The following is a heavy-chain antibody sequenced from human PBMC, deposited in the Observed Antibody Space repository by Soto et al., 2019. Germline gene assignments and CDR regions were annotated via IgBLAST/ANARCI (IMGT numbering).Heavy chain of an antibody. Sequence: QVQLVESGGGVVQPGTSLRLSCEASGFTFSGFGMHWVRQAPGKGLEWVAVIWYDGSKKYYADCVKGRFTISRVNSKNVLYLQMNSLRAEDTAVYYSARGRGGSYGGNSAHFDIWGQGTLVTVSS. CDR3: ARGRGGSYGGNSAHFDI. CDR1: GFTFSGFG. J-gene: IGHJ3*02. CDR2: IWYDGSKK. V-gene: IGHV3-33*01. D-gene: IGHD4-17*01.